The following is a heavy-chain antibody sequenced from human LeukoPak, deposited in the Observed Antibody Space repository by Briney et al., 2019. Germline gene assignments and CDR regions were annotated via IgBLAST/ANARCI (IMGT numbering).Heavy chain of an antibody. V-gene: IGHV1-18*01. CDR2: ISGYNNNA. D-gene: IGHD2-2*01. CDR3: ARVGRYSSTWPPEGDDAFDI. Sequence: ASVKVPCKASGYTLTSYGITWVRQAPGQWLEWMGWISGYNNNANYAQKFQGRVTMTTDTSTRTAYMELRGLRSDDTAVYYCARVGRYSSTWPPEGDDAFDIWGQGTMVTVSS. CDR1: GYTLTSYG. J-gene: IGHJ3*02.